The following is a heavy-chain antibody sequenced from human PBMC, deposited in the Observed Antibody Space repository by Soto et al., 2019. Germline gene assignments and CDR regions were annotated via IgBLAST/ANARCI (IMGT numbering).Heavy chain of an antibody. D-gene: IGHD1-26*01. J-gene: IGHJ6*02. Sequence: SVKVSCKASGGTFSSYAISWVRQAPGQGLEWMGGIIPIFGTANYAQKFQDRVTITADESTSTAYMELSSLRSEDTAVYYCARYSGSYSGYYYGMDVWGQGTTVTVSS. V-gene: IGHV1-69*13. CDR1: GGTFSSYA. CDR3: ARYSGSYSGYYYGMDV. CDR2: IIPIFGTA.